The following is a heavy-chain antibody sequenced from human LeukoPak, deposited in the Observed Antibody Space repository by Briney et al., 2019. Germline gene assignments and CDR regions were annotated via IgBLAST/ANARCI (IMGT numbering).Heavy chain of an antibody. CDR2: IIPILGIA. CDR1: GGTFSSYA. V-gene: IGHV1-69*04. J-gene: IGHJ6*03. CDR3: ARARARDIVVVPAAIGLYYYYMDV. D-gene: IGHD2-2*01. Sequence: ASVKVSCKASGGTFSSYAISWVRQAPGQGLEWIGRIIPILGIANYAQKFQGRVTITADESTSTAYMELSSLRSEDTAVYYCARARARDIVVVPAAIGLYYYYMDVWGKGTTVTVSS.